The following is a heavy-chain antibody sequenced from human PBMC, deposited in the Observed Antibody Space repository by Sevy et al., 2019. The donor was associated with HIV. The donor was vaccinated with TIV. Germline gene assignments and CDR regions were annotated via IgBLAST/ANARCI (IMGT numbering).Heavy chain of an antibody. V-gene: IGHV3-30*02. J-gene: IGHJ4*02. CDR2: IRYDGSDK. D-gene: IGHD6-13*01. CDR3: AKDLAGPGRRYFDY. Sequence: GGSLRLSCTASGFTFSNFGMHWVRQVPGKGLEWVTFIRYDGSDKYYAASVKGRFTISRDDSKNTLNLQMDSLRAEDTAMYYCAKDLAGPGRRYFDYWGQGTLVTVSS. CDR1: GFTFSNFG.